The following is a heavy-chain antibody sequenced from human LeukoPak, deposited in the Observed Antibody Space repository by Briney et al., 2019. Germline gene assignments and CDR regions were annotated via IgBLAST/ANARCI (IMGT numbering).Heavy chain of an antibody. V-gene: IGHV3-48*01. CDR2: ISGYSSTI. CDR3: AELGITMIGGV. J-gene: IGHJ6*04. Sequence: GGSLRLSCAASGFTFSSYSMNWVRQAPGKGLEWVSYISGYSSTIYYADSVKGRFTISRDNAKNSLYLQMNSLGAEDTAVYYCAELGITMIGGVWGKGTTVTISS. CDR1: GFTFSSYS. D-gene: IGHD3-10*02.